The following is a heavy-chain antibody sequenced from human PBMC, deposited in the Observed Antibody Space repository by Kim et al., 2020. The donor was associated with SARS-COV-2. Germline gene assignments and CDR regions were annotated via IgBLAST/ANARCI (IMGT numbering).Heavy chain of an antibody. D-gene: IGHD6-19*01. V-gene: IGHV3-53*01. CDR1: GFTVSSNY. CDR3: ARDSLSIAVAGVESYYYYYGMDD. J-gene: IGHJ6*02. Sequence: GGSLRLSCAASGFTVSSNYMSWVRQAPGKGLEWVSVIYSGGSTYYADSVKGRFTISRDNSKNTLYLQMNSLRAEDTAVYYCARDSLSIAVAGVESYYYYYGMDDWGQGTTVTVSS. CDR2: IYSGGST.